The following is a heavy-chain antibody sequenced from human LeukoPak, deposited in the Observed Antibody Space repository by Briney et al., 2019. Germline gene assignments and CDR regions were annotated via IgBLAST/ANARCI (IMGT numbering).Heavy chain of an antibody. J-gene: IGHJ4*02. V-gene: IGHV5-51*01. CDR2: ICPGDSDA. Sequence: GESLKISCKASGNIFSDYCIAWVRQMTGKGLEWMGIICPGDSDARYSPSFQGQVTISADKSISTAYLQWSSLKASDTAMYYCARRYCTSTSCFHLDYWGQGTLVTASS. CDR3: ARRYCTSTSCFHLDY. CDR1: GNIFSDYC. D-gene: IGHD2-2*01.